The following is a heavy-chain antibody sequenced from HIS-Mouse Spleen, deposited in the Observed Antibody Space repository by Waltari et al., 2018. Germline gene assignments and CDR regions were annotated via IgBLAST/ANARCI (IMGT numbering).Heavy chain of an antibody. J-gene: IGHJ4*02. V-gene: IGHV4-39*01. Sequence: QLQLQESGPGLVKPSETLSLTCTVSGGSISSSSYYWGWIRQPPGKGLEWIGSIYYSGRTYYNPSLKGRVTISVDTSKNQFSLKLSSVSAADTAVYYCAYGDYFDYWGQGTLVTVSS. CDR3: AYGDYFDY. D-gene: IGHD4-17*01. CDR1: GGSISSSSYY. CDR2: IYYSGRT.